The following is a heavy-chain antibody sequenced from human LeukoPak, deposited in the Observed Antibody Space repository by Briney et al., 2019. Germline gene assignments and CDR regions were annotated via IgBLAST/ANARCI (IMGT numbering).Heavy chain of an antibody. D-gene: IGHD2-2*01. CDR2: INHSGST. CDR3: ARGGEDIVVVPAARYYYYYMDV. J-gene: IGHJ6*03. Sequence: SETLSLTCAVYGGSFSGYYWSWIRQPPGKGLEWIGEINHSGSTNYNPSLKSRVTISVDTSKNQFPLKLSSVTAADTAVYYCARGGEDIVVVPAARYYYYYMDVWGKGTTVTVSS. V-gene: IGHV4-34*01. CDR1: GGSFSGYY.